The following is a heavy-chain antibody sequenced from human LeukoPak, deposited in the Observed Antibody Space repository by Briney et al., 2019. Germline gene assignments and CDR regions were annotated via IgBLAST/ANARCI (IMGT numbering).Heavy chain of an antibody. J-gene: IGHJ3*01. CDR3: VRRQAFDL. Sequence: GGSLRLSCAASGFAFTSNYFNWVRQAPGKGPEWVSIMYPNGRTYYRDSGKGRFTISRDNSKNTLYLQMNSLRAEDTGVYYCVRRQAFDLWGQGTMVTVSS. CDR1: GFAFTSNY. V-gene: IGHV3-53*01. CDR2: MYPNGRT.